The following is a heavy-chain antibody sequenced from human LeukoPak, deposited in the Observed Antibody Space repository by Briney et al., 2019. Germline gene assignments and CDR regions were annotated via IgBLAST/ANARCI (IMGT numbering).Heavy chain of an antibody. J-gene: IGHJ3*02. CDR1: GGSLSSGGYY. Sequence: SETLSLTCTVSGGSLSSGGYYWSWIRQPPGKGLEWIGYIYYSGSTNYNPSLKSRVTISVDTSKNQFSLKLSSVTAADTAVYYCARDRRELLAFDIWGQGTMVTVSS. CDR3: ARDRRELLAFDI. V-gene: IGHV4-61*08. CDR2: IYYSGST. D-gene: IGHD1-26*01.